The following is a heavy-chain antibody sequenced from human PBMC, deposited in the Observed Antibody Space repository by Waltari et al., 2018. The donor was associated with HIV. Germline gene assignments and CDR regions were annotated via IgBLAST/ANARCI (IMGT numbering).Heavy chain of an antibody. Sequence: EVQLLESGGHLIQPGGSLRLSCAASGFPFDTYAMTWVRQAPGKRLEWVAAISGSGDIAYSADSVKGRFSISRDTSKNTLFLQMTSLRAEDTAVYYCAKDLGDYVWGMFTGAHFDSWGQGTLVTVSS. V-gene: IGHV3-23*01. CDR2: ISGSGDIA. CDR1: GFPFDTYA. J-gene: IGHJ4*02. D-gene: IGHD3-16*01. CDR3: AKDLGDYVWGMFTGAHFDS.